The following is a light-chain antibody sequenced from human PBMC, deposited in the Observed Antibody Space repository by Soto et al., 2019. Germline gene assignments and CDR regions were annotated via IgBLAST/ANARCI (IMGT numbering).Light chain of an antibody. V-gene: IGKV3D-15*01. Sequence: EIVMTQFPDSLCVSPGESATLSCRASQSVGTTLAWYQQKPGQAPRLLIYGASTRASGCPPRFRGSGSGTDFTINISYLRSEDIAVYFCQQYKEYVTFGGGTKVEV. CDR2: GAS. CDR1: QSVGTT. J-gene: IGKJ4*01. CDR3: QQYKEYVT.